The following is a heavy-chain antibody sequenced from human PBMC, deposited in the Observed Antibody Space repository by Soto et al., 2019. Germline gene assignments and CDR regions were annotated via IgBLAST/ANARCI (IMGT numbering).Heavy chain of an antibody. CDR2: ISASGGRS. CDR1: GFNFNYYA. Sequence: PGGSLRLSCATSGFNFNYYAMSWVRQAPGKGLEWVSGISASGGRSFYADSVKGRFTVSRDFSKNTLSLQMDSLRDEDTAVYFCAKDPNGDYVGVFEFWGPGTMVTVSS. CDR3: AKDPNGDYVGVFEF. J-gene: IGHJ3*01. V-gene: IGHV3-23*01. D-gene: IGHD4-17*01.